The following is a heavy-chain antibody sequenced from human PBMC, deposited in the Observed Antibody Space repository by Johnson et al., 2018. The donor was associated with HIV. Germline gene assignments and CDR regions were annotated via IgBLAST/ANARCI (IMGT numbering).Heavy chain of an antibody. J-gene: IGHJ3*02. CDR1: GFIVSNNY. D-gene: IGHD5-18*01. Sequence: EVQLVESGGGLIQPGGSLRLSCAASGFIVSNNYMSWVRQAPGKGLEWVAVIYSGGKTYYADSVKGRFTISRDNSKNTLYLQMNSLRAEDTALYYCATLFRGYSYGGDAFYIWGQGTMVTVSS. CDR3: ATLFRGYSYGGDAFYI. V-gene: IGHV3-53*01. CDR2: IYSGGKT.